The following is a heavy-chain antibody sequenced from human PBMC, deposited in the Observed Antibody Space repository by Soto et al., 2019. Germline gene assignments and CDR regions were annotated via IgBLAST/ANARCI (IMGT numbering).Heavy chain of an antibody. CDR3: AKATATGGGAFEI. Sequence: GGSLRLSCAVSGFICSSYDMSWVRQAPGKGLEWVSTILVGGSTHYEDSVTGRFTISRDTSKNTVYLQMNSLTGGDTAVYYCAKATATGGGAFEIYGQGTMVTVSS. CDR1: GFICSSYD. CDR2: ILVGGST. J-gene: IGHJ3*02. V-gene: IGHV3-23*01. D-gene: IGHD2-8*02.